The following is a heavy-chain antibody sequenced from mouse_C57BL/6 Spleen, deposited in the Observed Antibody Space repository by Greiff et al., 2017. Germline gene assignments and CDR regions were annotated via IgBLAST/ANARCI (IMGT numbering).Heavy chain of an antibody. CDR3: ARAYDYDEGAFAY. J-gene: IGHJ3*01. CDR2: INPSSGYT. V-gene: IGHV1-7*01. D-gene: IGHD2-4*01. CDR1: GYTFTSYW. Sequence: QVQLQQSGAELAKPGASVKLSCKASGYTFTSYWMHWVKQRPGQGLEWIGYINPSSGYTKYNQKFKDEATLTADKSSSTAYMQLSSLTYEDSAVYYCARAYDYDEGAFAYWGQGTLVTVSA.